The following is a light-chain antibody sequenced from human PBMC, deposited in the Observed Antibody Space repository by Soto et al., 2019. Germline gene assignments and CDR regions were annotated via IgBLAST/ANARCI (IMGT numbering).Light chain of an antibody. J-gene: IGKJ1*01. CDR2: GAS. CDR3: QQHNNWPPWT. V-gene: IGKV3-20*01. CDR1: QSVSSSY. Sequence: EIVLTQSPGTLSLSPGEGATLSCRASQSVSSSYIAWYQQRPGQTPSLLIYGASTRATGIPDRFSGSGSGTHFTLTISRLEPGDFAVYYCQQHNNWPPWTFGQGTKVDIK.